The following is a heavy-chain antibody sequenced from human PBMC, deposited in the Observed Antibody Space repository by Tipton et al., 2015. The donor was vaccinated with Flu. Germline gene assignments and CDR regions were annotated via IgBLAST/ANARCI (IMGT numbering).Heavy chain of an antibody. V-gene: IGHV3-48*03. CDR1: GFRFSSYE. J-gene: IGHJ4*02. D-gene: IGHD2-21*02. CDR2: ISGSGFSI. Sequence: GSLRLSCAASGFRFSSYEMNWVRQAPGKGLEWVSYISGSGFSIYYADSVKGRFTISRDNARNSLYLQMNSLRAEDTALYYCARDLRGDSDFWGQGTLVTVSS. CDR3: ARDLRGDSDF.